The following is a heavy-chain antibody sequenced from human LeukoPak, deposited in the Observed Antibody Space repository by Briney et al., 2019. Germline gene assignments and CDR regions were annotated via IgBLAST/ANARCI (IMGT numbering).Heavy chain of an antibody. J-gene: IGHJ4*02. D-gene: IGHD4-17*01. CDR1: GGSFSGYY. V-gene: IGHV4-34*01. CDR2: INHSGST. CDR3: ARADLTVSGVDY. Sequence: SETLSLTCAVYGGSFSGYYWSWIRQPPGKGLEWIGEINHSGSTNYNPSLKSRVTISVDKSKNQFSLKLSSVTAADTAVYYCARADLTVSGVDYWGQGTLVTVSS.